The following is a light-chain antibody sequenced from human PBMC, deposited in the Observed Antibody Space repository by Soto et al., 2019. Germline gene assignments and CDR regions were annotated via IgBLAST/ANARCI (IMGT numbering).Light chain of an antibody. CDR2: DVN. V-gene: IGLV2-14*01. Sequence: QSALTQPASVSGSPGQSITISCTGTSSDVGGYDYVSWHQQHPGKAPQLMIYDVNNRPSGVSNRFSGSKSGNTASLTISGLQAEDEADYYCSSYTSSSTLVFGTGTKATVL. CDR1: SSDVGGYDY. J-gene: IGLJ1*01. CDR3: SSYTSSSTLV.